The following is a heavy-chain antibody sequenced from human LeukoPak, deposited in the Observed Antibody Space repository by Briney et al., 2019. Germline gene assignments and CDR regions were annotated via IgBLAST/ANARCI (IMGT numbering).Heavy chain of an antibody. D-gene: IGHD3-10*01. CDR2: ISAYNGNT. CDR3: ARVLLWFGELFTGFDY. CDR1: GYTFTSYY. Sequence: ASVKVSCKTSGYTFTSYYMHWVRQAPGQGLEWMGWISAYNGNTNYAQKLQGRVTMTTDTSTSTAYMELRSLRSDDTAVYYCARVLLWFGELFTGFDYWGQGTLVTVSS. V-gene: IGHV1-18*04. J-gene: IGHJ4*02.